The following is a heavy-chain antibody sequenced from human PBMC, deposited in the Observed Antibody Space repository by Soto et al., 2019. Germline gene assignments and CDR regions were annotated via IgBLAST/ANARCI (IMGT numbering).Heavy chain of an antibody. CDR1: GGSISGSSDY. CDR2: IFYSGST. V-gene: IGHV4-39*01. D-gene: IGHD3-22*01. J-gene: IGHJ5*02. Sequence: SETLSLTCTVSGGSISGSSDYWGWIRQPPGKGLEWIGSIFYSGSTYYNPSLKSRVTISVDKSKNKFSLKLTSVTAADTSVYYCATDSSYYYDSSAYYSNWFDPWGQGMLVTVSS. CDR3: ATDSSYYYDSSAYYSNWFDP.